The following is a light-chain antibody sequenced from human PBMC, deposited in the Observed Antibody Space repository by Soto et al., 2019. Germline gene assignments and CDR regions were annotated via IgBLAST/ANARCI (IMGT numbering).Light chain of an antibody. CDR2: DAS. CDR1: QDISNY. CDR3: QQYDNLPLT. V-gene: IGKV1-33*01. J-gene: IGKJ4*01. Sequence: DIQMTHSRSSLSASVGDRVTITCQASQDISNYLNWYQQKPGKAPKLLIYDASNLETGVPSRFSGSGSGTDFTFTISSLQPEDIATYYCQQYDNLPLTLGGGTKVDIK.